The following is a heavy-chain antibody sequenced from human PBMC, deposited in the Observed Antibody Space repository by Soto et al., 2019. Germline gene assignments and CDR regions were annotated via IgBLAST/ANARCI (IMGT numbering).Heavy chain of an antibody. J-gene: IGHJ6*02. Sequence: GESLKISCKGSGYSFTSYWIGWVRQMPGKGLEWMGIIYPGDSDTRYSPSFQGQVTISADKSISTAYLKWSSLKASDTAMYYCARLSGSSWRYYYYGMDVWGQGTTVTVSS. CDR2: IYPGDSDT. D-gene: IGHD6-13*01. CDR1: GYSFTSYW. V-gene: IGHV5-51*01. CDR3: ARLSGSSWRYYYYGMDV.